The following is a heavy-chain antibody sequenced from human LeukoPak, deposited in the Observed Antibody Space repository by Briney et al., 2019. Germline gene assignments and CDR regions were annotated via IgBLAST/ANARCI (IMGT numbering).Heavy chain of an antibody. CDR3: ARGGFNMVRGVIIPSNSYYYYMDI. V-gene: IGHV3-21*01. Sequence: PGGSLRLSCAVSGFTFSAYSMNWVRQAPGKGLEWGSSITSGDFVYFADSLKGRFTISRDNAKSSLYLQMNSLRAEDTAVYYCARGGFNMVRGVIIPSNSYYYYMDIGGKGTTVTVSS. CDR2: ITSGDFV. D-gene: IGHD3-10*01. J-gene: IGHJ6*03. CDR1: GFTFSAYS.